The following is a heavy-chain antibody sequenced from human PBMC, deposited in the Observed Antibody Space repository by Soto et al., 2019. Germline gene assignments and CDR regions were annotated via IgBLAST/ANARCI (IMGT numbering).Heavy chain of an antibody. D-gene: IGHD6-13*01. CDR2: IYYSGST. V-gene: IGHV4-61*01. J-gene: IGHJ2*01. CDR3: ARAMAPYSSSWFSRYFDL. CDR1: GGSVSSGSYY. Sequence: QVQLQESGPGLVKPSETLSLTCTVSGGSVSSGSYYWSWIRQPPGKGLEWIGYIYYSGSTNYNPSLKRRVTVAVDTAKNQFSLKLSSVTAADTAVYYCARAMAPYSSSWFSRYFDLWGRGNLVTVSS.